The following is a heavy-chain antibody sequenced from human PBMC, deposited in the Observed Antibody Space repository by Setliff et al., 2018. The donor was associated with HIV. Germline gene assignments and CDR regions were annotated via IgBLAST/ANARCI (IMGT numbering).Heavy chain of an antibody. CDR3: ARGTPDHEVWYFDL. J-gene: IGHJ2*01. V-gene: IGHV4-31*03. CDR1: SSSIRGGGYY. CDR2: IYHSGST. Sequence: SETLSLTCTVSSSSIRGGGYYWNWIRQHPGKGLEWFGYIYHSGSTYYNPSLKSRVTISVDTSKNQFSLKLSSVAAADTAISYCARGTPDHEVWYFDLWGRGTLVTVSS.